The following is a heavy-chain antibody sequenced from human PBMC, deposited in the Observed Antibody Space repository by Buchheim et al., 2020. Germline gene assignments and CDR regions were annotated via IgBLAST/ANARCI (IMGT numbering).Heavy chain of an antibody. CDR1: GGTFSSYA. D-gene: IGHD1-26*01. CDR3: ASVSGSAQPHYYYGMDV. CDR2: IIPILGIA. J-gene: IGHJ6*02. V-gene: IGHV1-69*04. Sequence: QVQLVQSGAEVKKPGSSVKVSCKASGGTFSSYAISWVRQAPGQGLEWMGRIIPILGIANYAQKFQGRVTITADKSTSTAYMELSSLRSEDTAVYYCASVSGSAQPHYYYGMDVWGQGTT.